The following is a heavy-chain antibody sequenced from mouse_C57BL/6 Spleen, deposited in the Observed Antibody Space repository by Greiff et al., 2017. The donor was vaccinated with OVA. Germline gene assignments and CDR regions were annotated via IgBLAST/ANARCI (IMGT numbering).Heavy chain of an antibody. V-gene: IGHV1-15*01. CDR1: GYTFTDYE. J-gene: IGHJ1*03. Sequence: QVQLKQSGAELVRPGASVTLSCKASGYTFTDYEMHWVKQTPVHGLEWIGAIDPETGGTAYNQKFKGKAILTADKSSSTAYMELRSLTSEDSAVYYCTNYYGSRGYFDVWGTGTTVTVSS. D-gene: IGHD1-1*01. CDR3: TNYYGSRGYFDV. CDR2: IDPETGGT.